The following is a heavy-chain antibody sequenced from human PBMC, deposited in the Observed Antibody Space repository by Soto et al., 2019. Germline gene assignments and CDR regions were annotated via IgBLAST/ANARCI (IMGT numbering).Heavy chain of an antibody. Sequence: GGSLRLSCAASGFTFSSYAMSWVRQAPGKGLEWVSAISGSGGSTYYADTVKGRFTNYRDNSKNTLYMQINNLRDENTAVYYCAKASKDIVLVPAAIFDYWGQGT. CDR3: AKASKDIVLVPAAIFDY. V-gene: IGHV3-23*01. CDR2: ISGSGGST. CDR1: GFTFSSYA. D-gene: IGHD2-2*01. J-gene: IGHJ4*02.